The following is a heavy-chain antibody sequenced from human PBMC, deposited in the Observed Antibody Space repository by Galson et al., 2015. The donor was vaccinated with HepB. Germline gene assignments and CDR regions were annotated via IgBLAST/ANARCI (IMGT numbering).Heavy chain of an antibody. CDR3: ASGLIVVVITTDAFDI. J-gene: IGHJ3*02. D-gene: IGHD3-22*01. Sequence: SLRLSCAASGFAFSSYGMHWVRQAPGKGLEWVAFIRYDGSNKYYADSVKGRFTISRDNSKNTLYLQMNSLRAEDTAVYYCASGLIVVVITTDAFDIWGQGTMVTVSS. CDR2: IRYDGSNK. CDR1: GFAFSSYG. V-gene: IGHV3-30*02.